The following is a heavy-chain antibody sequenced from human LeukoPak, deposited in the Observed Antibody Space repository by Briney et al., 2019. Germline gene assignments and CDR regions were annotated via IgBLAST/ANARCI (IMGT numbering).Heavy chain of an antibody. CDR2: IIPILGIA. CDR3: ASPPNYYDSSGFLY. Sequence: SVKVSCKASEGTFSSYAISWVRQAPGQGLEWMGRIIPILGIANYAQKFQGRVTITADKSTSTAYMELSSLRSEDTAVYYCASPPNYYDSSGFLYWGQGTLVTVSS. CDR1: EGTFSSYA. D-gene: IGHD3-22*01. V-gene: IGHV1-69*04. J-gene: IGHJ4*02.